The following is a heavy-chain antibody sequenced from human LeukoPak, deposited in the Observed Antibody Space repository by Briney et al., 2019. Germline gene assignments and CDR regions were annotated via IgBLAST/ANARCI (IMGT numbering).Heavy chain of an antibody. D-gene: IGHD1-26*01. CDR3: ARSSGSFFEADY. Sequence: GGSLRLSCAASGFTFSSYALSWVRQAPGQGLEWVSAISASGVITFYADSVKGRFTISRDNSKNTLFLQMNSLRAEDTAVYYCARSSGSFFEADYWGQGTLVTVSS. J-gene: IGHJ4*02. V-gene: IGHV3-23*01. CDR1: GFTFSSYA. CDR2: ISASGVIT.